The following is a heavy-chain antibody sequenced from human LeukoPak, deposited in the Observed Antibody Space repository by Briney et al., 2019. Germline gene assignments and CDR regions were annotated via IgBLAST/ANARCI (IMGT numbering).Heavy chain of an antibody. CDR1: GFTFSSYG. Sequence: GGSLRLSCAASGFTFSSYGMHWVRQAPGKGLEWVAVISHDGSDSHCADSVKGRFTISRDNSKNTVYLQMSSLRPEDTAVYFCAKELYFGSGSYPDYWGQGTLVRVSS. D-gene: IGHD3-10*01. CDR3: AKELYFGSGSYPDY. J-gene: IGHJ4*02. V-gene: IGHV3-30*18. CDR2: ISHDGSDS.